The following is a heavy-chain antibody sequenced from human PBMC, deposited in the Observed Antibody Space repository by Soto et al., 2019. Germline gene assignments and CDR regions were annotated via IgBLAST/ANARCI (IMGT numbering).Heavy chain of an antibody. V-gene: IGHV1-69*13. D-gene: IGHD2-21*02. J-gene: IGHJ4*02. CDR2: IIPIFGTA. Sequence: SVKVSCKASGGTFSSYAISWVRQAPGQGLEWMGGIIPIFGTANYAQKFQGRVTITADESTSTAYMELSSLRSEDTAVYYCARAAYCGGDCYYFDYWGQGTLVTVS. CDR3: ARAAYCGGDCYYFDY. CDR1: GGTFSSYA.